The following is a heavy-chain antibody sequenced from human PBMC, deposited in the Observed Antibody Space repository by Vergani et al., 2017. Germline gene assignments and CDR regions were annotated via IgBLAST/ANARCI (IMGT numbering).Heavy chain of an antibody. Sequence: QVQLQESGPGLVKPSQTLSLTCTVSGGSISSGGYYWSGIRQHPGKGLEWNGYIYYSGSTNYNPSLKSRVTISVDTSKNKFSLKLSSVTAADTAVYYCAREQRQDAFDIWGQGTMVTVSS. J-gene: IGHJ3*02. CDR1: GGSISSGGYY. CDR3: AREQRQDAFDI. CDR2: IYYSGST. V-gene: IGHV4-31*03.